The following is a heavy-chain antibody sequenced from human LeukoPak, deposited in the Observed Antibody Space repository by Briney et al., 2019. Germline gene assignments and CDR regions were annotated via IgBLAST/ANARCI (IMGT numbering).Heavy chain of an antibody. V-gene: IGHV4-39*01. D-gene: IGHD5-12*01. J-gene: IGHJ4*02. Sequence: SETLSLTCTVSGGSISSSSYYWGWIRQPPGKGLEWIGSIYYSGSTYYNPSLKSRVTISVDTSKNQFSLKLSSVTAADTAVYYCAGRNLIVDIVATPSDDWGQGTLVTVSS. CDR1: GGSISSSSYY. CDR3: AGRNLIVDIVATPSDD. CDR2: IYYSGST.